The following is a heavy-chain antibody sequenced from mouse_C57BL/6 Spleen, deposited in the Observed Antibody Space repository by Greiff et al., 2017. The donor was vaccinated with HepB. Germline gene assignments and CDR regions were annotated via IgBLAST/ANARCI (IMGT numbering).Heavy chain of an antibody. CDR2: ISNGGGST. V-gene: IGHV5-12*01. J-gene: IGHJ1*03. CDR1: GFTFSDYY. CDR3: ARLRGSSFAYWYFDV. D-gene: IGHD1-1*01. Sequence: EVKLVESGGGLVQPGGSLKLSCAASGFTFSDYYMYWVRQTPEKRLEWVAYISNGGGSTYYPDTVKGRFTISRDNAKNTLYLQMSRLKSEDTAMYYCARLRGSSFAYWYFDVWGTGTTVTVSS.